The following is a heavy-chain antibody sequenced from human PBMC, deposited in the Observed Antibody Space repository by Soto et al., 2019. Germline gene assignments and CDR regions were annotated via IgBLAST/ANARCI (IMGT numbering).Heavy chain of an antibody. J-gene: IGHJ4*02. CDR1: GYTFTEYY. CDR3: ARDPIGGGAPYYFDY. V-gene: IGHV1-2*02. CDR2: INPRTGDT. D-gene: IGHD3-16*01. Sequence: AASVKVSCKASGYTFTEYYLYWVRQAPGQGPEWLGGINPRTGDTNQAQKFQGRVTMTRDMSLTTAYMELHRLTSDDTAVYYCARDPIGGGAPYYFDYWGQGXLVTVYS.